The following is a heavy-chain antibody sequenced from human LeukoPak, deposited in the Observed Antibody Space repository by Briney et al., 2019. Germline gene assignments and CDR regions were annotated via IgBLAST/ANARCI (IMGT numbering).Heavy chain of an antibody. CDR1: GYTFTSYA. Sequence: ASVKVSCKASGYTFTSYAMNWVRQAPGQGLEWMGWINTNTGNPTYAQGSTGRFVFSLDTSVSTAYLQISSLKAEDTAVYYCAREAIPLLEWLLYGWFDPWGQGTLVTVSS. CDR3: AREAIPLLEWLLYGWFDP. CDR2: INTNTGNP. J-gene: IGHJ5*02. D-gene: IGHD3-3*01. V-gene: IGHV7-4-1*02.